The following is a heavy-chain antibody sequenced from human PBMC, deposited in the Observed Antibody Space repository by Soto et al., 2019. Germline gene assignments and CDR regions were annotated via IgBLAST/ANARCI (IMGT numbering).Heavy chain of an antibody. V-gene: IGHV5-51*01. CDR3: ASAPNSDFGSDYYYYGMDV. CDR2: IYPGDSDS. J-gene: IGHJ6*04. Sequence: LGESLKISCKGSGYSFTSYWIGWVRQMPWKGLEWIVIIYPGDSDSRYSPSFQGHVTISADKSIITAYLQWSSLKASDTAMYYWASAPNSDFGSDYYYYGMDVGGKGPRVTVSS. CDR1: GYSFTSYW. D-gene: IGHD3-3*01.